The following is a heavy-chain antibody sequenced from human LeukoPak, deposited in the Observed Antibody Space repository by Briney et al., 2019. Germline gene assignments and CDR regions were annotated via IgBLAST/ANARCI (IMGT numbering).Heavy chain of an antibody. V-gene: IGHV3-23*01. J-gene: IGHJ6*03. CDR1: GFTFSNYA. Sequence: TGGSLRLSCAASGFTFSNYAMNWVRQAPGKGLEWVSGISGSGGSTYYADSVKGRFTISRDNSKNTLYLQMNSLRAEDTAVYYCAKGANSGSYNYYYYMDVWGKGTTVTVSS. D-gene: IGHD1-26*01. CDR3: AKGANSGSYNYYYYMDV. CDR2: ISGSGGST.